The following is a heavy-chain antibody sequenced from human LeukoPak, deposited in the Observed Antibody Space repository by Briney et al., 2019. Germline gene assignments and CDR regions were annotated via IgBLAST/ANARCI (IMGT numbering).Heavy chain of an antibody. CDR1: GFTFDDYA. Sequence: GGSLRLSCAASGFTFDDYAMLWLRPAPGKGLEGVSLLSWNGGSTYYADSVKGRFTISGDNRKNSLYLQMNGLRVEDTALYYCAKAQNWAFDYWGQGTLVTVSS. D-gene: IGHD7-27*01. CDR2: LSWNGGST. J-gene: IGHJ4*02. CDR3: AKAQNWAFDY. V-gene: IGHV3-43D*04.